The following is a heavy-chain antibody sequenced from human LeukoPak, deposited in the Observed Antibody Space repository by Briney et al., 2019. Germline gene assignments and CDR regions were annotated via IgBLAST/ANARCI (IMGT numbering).Heavy chain of an antibody. CDR1: GFTFSSYS. CDR3: ARDLGYCSSTSCYHWLDP. D-gene: IGHD2-2*01. J-gene: IGHJ5*02. V-gene: IGHV3-48*01. Sequence: GGSLRLSCAASGFTFSSYSMNWVRQAPGKGLEWVSYISSSSSTIYYADSVKGRFTISRDNAKNSLYLQMNSLRAEDTAVYYCARDLGYCSSTSCYHWLDPWGQGTLVTVSS. CDR2: ISSSSSTI.